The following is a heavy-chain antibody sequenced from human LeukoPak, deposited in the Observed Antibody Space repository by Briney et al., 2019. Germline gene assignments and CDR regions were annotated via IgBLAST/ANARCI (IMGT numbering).Heavy chain of an antibody. D-gene: IGHD2-21*02. V-gene: IGHV3-66*01. CDR3: ARGSDWTASLDY. CDR2: IYSGGST. J-gene: IGHJ4*02. CDR1: GFTFTTYS. Sequence: GGSLRLSCEASGFTFTTYSMTWVRQAPGKGLEWVSVIYSGGSTYYADSVKGRFTISRDNAKNSLYLQMNSLRAEDTAVYYCARGSDWTASLDYWGQGTLVTISS.